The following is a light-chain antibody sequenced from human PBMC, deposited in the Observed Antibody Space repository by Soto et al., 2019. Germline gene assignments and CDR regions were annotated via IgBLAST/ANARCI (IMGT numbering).Light chain of an antibody. Sequence: QSLLTEPPSASGTHGQMFSICCCGISSNIVSNTVSWYQQLPGTAPKLLIYSNNQRPSGVPDRFSGSKSGTSASLAISGLQSEDEADYYCAAWDDSLNGLYVFGTGTKVTGL. CDR3: AAWDDSLNGLYV. J-gene: IGLJ1*01. CDR1: SSNIVSNT. V-gene: IGLV1-44*01. CDR2: SNN.